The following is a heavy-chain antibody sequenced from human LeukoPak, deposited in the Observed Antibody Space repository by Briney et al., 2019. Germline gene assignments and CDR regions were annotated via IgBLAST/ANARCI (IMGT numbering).Heavy chain of an antibody. CDR2: AQYDGSTK. D-gene: IGHD5-12*01. CDR1: GFSFKTYA. J-gene: IGHJ5*02. Sequence: GGSLRLSCAASGFSFKTYAMHWVRQAPGKGLEWVALAQYDGSTKYYADFVKGRFAISRDNSKNTLSLQMNSLRAEDTAVYYCARDLPMGYSGYDDGGHWFDPWGQGTLVTVSS. CDR3: ARDLPMGYSGYDDGGHWFDP. V-gene: IGHV3-30*02.